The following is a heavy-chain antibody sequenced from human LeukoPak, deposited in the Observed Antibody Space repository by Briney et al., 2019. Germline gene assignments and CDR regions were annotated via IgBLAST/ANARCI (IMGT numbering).Heavy chain of an antibody. J-gene: IGHJ4*02. V-gene: IGHV3-23*01. CDR3: ARDDFWSAH. Sequence: GGSLRLSCAASGFNFSTYAMNWVRQAPGKGLEWVSFISSSGGTTYYGDSVKGRFTISRDSSKSTLYLQLNSLRAEDTAVYYCARDDFWSAHWGQGTLVIVSS. D-gene: IGHD3-3*01. CDR2: ISSSGGTT. CDR1: GFNFSTYA.